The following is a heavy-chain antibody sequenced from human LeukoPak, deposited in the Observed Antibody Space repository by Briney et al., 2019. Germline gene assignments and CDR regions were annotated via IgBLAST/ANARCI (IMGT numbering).Heavy chain of an antibody. CDR1: GFTFSTYS. CDR3: AKDGGEYYDILTGYYPRLYYMDV. J-gene: IGHJ6*03. V-gene: IGHV3-23*01. D-gene: IGHD3-9*01. CDR2: ISGSGGST. Sequence: GGSLRLSCAASGFTFSTYSMHWVRQAPGKGLEWVSAISGSGGSTYYADSVKGRFTISRDNSKNTLYLQMNSLRAEDTAVYYCAKDGGEYYDILTGYYPRLYYMDVWGKGTTVTISS.